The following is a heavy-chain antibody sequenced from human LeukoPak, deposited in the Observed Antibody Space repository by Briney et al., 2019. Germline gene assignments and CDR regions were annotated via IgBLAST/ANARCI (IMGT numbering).Heavy chain of an antibody. CDR1: GYSFTSYW. CDR2: IYPGDFDT. V-gene: IGHV5-51*01. J-gene: IGHJ4*02. CDR3: ALLVSSSSYYFDY. Sequence: GESLKISCKGSGYSFTSYWIGWVRQMPGKGLEWMGIIYPGDFDTRYSPSFQGQVTISADKSISTAYLQWSSLKASDTAMYYCALLVSSSSYYFDYWGQGTLVTVSS. D-gene: IGHD6-6*01.